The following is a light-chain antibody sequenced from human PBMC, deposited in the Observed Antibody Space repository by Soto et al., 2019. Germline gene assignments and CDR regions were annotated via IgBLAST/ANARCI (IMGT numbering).Light chain of an antibody. CDR3: QPYNSYPWT. V-gene: IGKV1-5*03. CDR2: KAS. J-gene: IGKJ1*01. Sequence: DIQMTQSPSTLSASVGDRVTITCRASQSISSWLAWYQQKPGKAPKLLIYKASSLESGVPSRFSGSGSGTEFTLNISSLQTDDFATYYCQPYNSYPWTFGQGTKVEIK. CDR1: QSISSW.